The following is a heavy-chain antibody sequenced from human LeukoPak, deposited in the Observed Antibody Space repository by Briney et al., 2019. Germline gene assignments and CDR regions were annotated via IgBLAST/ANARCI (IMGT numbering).Heavy chain of an antibody. Sequence: GGSMRLSWPASGHYWMHWVRQVPGQVQVWVSQIKSDALWTSYQASLKGRFTISKDNAKSPAYQQINSLRAEDPTVHHCVSFFETYWGRGTLVTVPS. V-gene: IGHV3-74*01. J-gene: IGHJ4*02. CDR2: IKSDALWT. D-gene: IGHD2/OR15-2a*01. CDR3: VSFFETY. CDR1: GHYW.